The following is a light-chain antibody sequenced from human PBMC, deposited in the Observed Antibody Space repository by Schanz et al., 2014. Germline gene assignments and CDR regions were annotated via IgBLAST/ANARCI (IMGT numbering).Light chain of an antibody. V-gene: IGLV2-8*01. CDR1: SSDVGAYNY. CDR2: DVT. Sequence: QSALTQPPSASGSPGQSVTISCTGTSSDVGAYNYVSWYQQHPGKAPKLIISDVTRRPSGVPDRFSGSKSGTSASLAISGLQSEDEASYYCQTYDISQTGLWLFGGGTKVTVL. J-gene: IGLJ3*02. CDR3: QTYDISQTGLWL.